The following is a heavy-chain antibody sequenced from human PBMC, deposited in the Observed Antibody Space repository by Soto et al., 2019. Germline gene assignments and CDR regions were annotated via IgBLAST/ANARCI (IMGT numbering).Heavy chain of an antibody. V-gene: IGHV4-31*03. CDR3: AGWEGLLIWFGELHD. D-gene: IGHD3-10*01. CDR2: IYYNWTT. J-gene: IGHJ4*02. CDR1: GGSISSPNFY. Sequence: PSETLSLTCTVSGGSISSPNFYWSWIRQHPGKGLEWIGHIYYNWTTYYNPTLKSRVSISVDTSKNQFSLKLSSVTAADTAVYYCAGWEGLLIWFGELHDWGRETLVTVSP.